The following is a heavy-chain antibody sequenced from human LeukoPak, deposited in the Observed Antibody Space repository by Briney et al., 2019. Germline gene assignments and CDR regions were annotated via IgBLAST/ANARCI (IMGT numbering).Heavy chain of an antibody. CDR3: ARGPLRLAAAGTKYFQH. CDR1: GGSISSSTYY. V-gene: IGHV4-39*07. D-gene: IGHD6-13*01. J-gene: IGHJ1*01. Sequence: SETLSLTCTVSGGSISSSTYYWGWIRQPPGKGLEWIGSIYYSGSTYYNPSLKGRVTISVDTSKNQFSLKLSSVTAADTAVYYCARGPLRLAAAGTKYFQHWGQGTLVTVSS. CDR2: IYYSGST.